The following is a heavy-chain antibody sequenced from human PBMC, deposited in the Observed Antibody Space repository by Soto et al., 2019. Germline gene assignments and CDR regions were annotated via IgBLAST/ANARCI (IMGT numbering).Heavy chain of an antibody. CDR3: ARENYYDSSGYLWFDP. Sequence: TSETLSLTCTVSGGSISSYYWSWIRQPPGKGLEWIGYIYYSGSTNYNPSLKSRVTISVDTSKNQFSLKLSSVTAADTAVYYCARENYYDSSGYLWFDPWGQGTLVTVSS. D-gene: IGHD3-22*01. CDR1: GGSISSYY. J-gene: IGHJ5*02. V-gene: IGHV4-59*01. CDR2: IYYSGST.